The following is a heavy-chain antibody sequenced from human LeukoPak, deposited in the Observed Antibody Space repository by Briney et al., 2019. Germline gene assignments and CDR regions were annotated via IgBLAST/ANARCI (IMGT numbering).Heavy chain of an antibody. CDR3: ARRLTQYDCFDP. J-gene: IGHJ5*02. V-gene: IGHV6-1*01. Sequence: SQTLSLTCAISGDSVSSNSVTWNWIRQFPSRGPEWLGRTYYRSTWYNDYAVSVRGRITVNPDTSKNQFSLHLNSVTPEDTAVYYCARRLTQYDCFDPWGQGILVTVSS. CDR1: GDSVSSNSVT. CDR2: TYYRSTWYN. D-gene: IGHD2-2*01.